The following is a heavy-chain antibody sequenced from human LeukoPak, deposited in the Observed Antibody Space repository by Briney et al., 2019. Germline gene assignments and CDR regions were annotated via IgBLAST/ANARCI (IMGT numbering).Heavy chain of an antibody. CDR3: ARVGYDYVWGSFRGPLDN. CDR1: GYNFNNYW. CDR2: IYPGDSDA. J-gene: IGHJ4*02. D-gene: IGHD3-16*02. Sequence: GESLKISCQGSGYNFNNYWIAWVRQMPGKGLEWMGIIYPGDSDARYKLSFQGQVSMSADKSISTVYMQWSSLEGSDSAIYYCARVGYDYVWGSFRGPLDNWGQGTLVTVSS. V-gene: IGHV5-51*01.